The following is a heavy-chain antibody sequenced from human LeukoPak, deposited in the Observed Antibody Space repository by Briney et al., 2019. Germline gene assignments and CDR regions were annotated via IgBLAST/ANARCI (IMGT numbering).Heavy chain of an antibody. V-gene: IGHV3-23*01. CDR1: GFTFSSYA. CDR3: ARIYPGVAAAGSTGPFDY. J-gene: IGHJ4*02. CDR2: ISGSGGNT. D-gene: IGHD6-13*01. Sequence: GGSLRLSRAAPGFTFSSYAITWVRPAPGKGREWVSYISGSGGNTYYADSVKGRFTISRDNSKTTLYLQMNSLRAEDTAVYYCARIYPGVAAAGSTGPFDYWGQGTLVTVSS.